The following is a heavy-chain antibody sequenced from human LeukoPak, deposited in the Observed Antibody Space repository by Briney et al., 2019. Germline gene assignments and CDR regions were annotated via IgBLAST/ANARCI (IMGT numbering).Heavy chain of an antibody. J-gene: IGHJ6*02. CDR2: ISDNGVTR. V-gene: IGHV3-23*01. CDR3: AKAPVPYYYYYGMDV. Sequence: GGSLRLSCAASGFTFSSYVMNWVRQAPGKGLEWVSSISDNGVTRYYADSVKGRFTISRDNSDNTVYLQMNSLRAEDTAIYYCAKAPVPYYYYYGMDVWGQGTAVTVSS. CDR1: GFTFSSYV.